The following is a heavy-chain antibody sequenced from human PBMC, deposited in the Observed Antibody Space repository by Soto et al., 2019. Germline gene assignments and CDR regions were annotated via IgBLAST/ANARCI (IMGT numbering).Heavy chain of an antibody. Sequence: QVQLEQSGAEVKKPRTSVNISCNAFGCTLRDHGVSWKRQAHGLRIEWVGGTIPVFNTAKYAPKFQGRGTIASDKSTNVAYMELGSLRSDDTAFYYCARGIYGSGNYYTGPSAFAIWCQGTLVIVSS. J-gene: IGHJ3*02. V-gene: IGHV1-69*06. CDR2: TIPVFNTA. CDR3: ARGIYGSGNYYTGPSAFAI. D-gene: IGHD3-10*01. CDR1: GCTLRDHG.